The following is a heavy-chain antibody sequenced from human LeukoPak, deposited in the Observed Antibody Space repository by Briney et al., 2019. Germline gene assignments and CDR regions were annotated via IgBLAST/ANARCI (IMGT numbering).Heavy chain of an antibody. J-gene: IGHJ6*02. V-gene: IGHV4-34*01. D-gene: IGHD2-2*02. Sequence: SETLSLTCAVYGGSFSGYYWSWIRQPPGKGLEWIGEINHRGSTNYNPSLKSRVTISVDTSKNQFSLKLSSVTAADTAVYYCARVRAYCSSTSCYTSEHSSPYYYYGMDVWGQGTTVTVSS. CDR2: INHRGST. CDR1: GGSFSGYY. CDR3: ARVRAYCSSTSCYTSEHSSPYYYYGMDV.